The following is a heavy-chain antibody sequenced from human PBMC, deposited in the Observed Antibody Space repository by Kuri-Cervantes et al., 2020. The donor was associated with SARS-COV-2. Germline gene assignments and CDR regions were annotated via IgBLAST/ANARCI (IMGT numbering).Heavy chain of an antibody. J-gene: IGHJ4*02. V-gene: IGHV3-23*01. CDR3: AKRTSTGEYSIPSGPLDY. CDR1: GFTFSSYE. D-gene: IGHD6-6*01. Sequence: ETLSLTCAASGFTFSSYEMNWVRQAPGKGLEWVSAISGSGGSTYYADSVKGRFTISRDNSKNTLYLQMNSLRAEDTAVYYCAKRTSTGEYSIPSGPLDYWGQGTLVTVSS. CDR2: ISGSGGST.